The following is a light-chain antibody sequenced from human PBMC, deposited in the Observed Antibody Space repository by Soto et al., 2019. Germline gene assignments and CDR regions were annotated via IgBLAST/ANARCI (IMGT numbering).Light chain of an antibody. CDR2: AAS. Sequence: DIQMTQSPSSLSASVGDRVTITCRASQSISSYLNWYQQKPGKAPKLLIYAASSLQSGVPSRFSGSGSGTDFTLTISSLQPEDFATYYCQQSYSTSRPFVQGTKVEIK. CDR3: QQSYSTSRP. V-gene: IGKV1-39*01. J-gene: IGKJ1*01. CDR1: QSISSY.